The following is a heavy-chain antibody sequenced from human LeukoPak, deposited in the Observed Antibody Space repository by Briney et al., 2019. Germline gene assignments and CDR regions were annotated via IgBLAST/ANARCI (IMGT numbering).Heavy chain of an antibody. CDR2: ISPYNGNT. CDR1: GYTFNTYG. V-gene: IGHV1-18*01. Sequence: ASVKVSCKPFGYTFNTYGITWVRQAPGQGLEWMGWISPYNGNTNYAQKFQGRVTMTTDTSTSTAYMELRSLTSDDTAVYYCARRDCSSSSCHYYYYYMDVWGQGTTVTVSS. J-gene: IGHJ6*02. CDR3: ARRDCSSSSCHYYYYYMDV. D-gene: IGHD2-2*01.